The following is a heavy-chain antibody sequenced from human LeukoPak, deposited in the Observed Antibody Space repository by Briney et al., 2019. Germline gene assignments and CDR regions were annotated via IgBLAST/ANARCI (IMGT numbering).Heavy chain of an antibody. V-gene: IGHV4-34*12. D-gene: IGHD3-10*01. CDR1: GGSFSGYH. Sequence: SETLSLTCAVYGGSFSGYHWSWIPQPPGKGREWIGEIIHSGSTNYNPSPKSRVTISVDTSKNQFSLKLSSVTAADTAVYYCARRVRGYSYGWGTQYYFDYWGQGTLVTVSS. CDR3: ARRVRGYSYGWGTQYYFDY. J-gene: IGHJ4*02. CDR2: IIHSGST.